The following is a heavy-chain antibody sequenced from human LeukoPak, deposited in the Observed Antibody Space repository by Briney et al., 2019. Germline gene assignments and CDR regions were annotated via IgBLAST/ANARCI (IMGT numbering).Heavy chain of an antibody. CDR3: ARRSGSGYYLIFDY. Sequence: PSQTLSLTCTVSGGSISSGSYYWRWIRQPAGKGLEWIGRIYTSGSTNYNPSLKSRVTISVDTSKNQFSLKLSSVTAADTAVYYCARRSGSGYYLIFDYWGQGTLVTVSS. D-gene: IGHD3-22*01. V-gene: IGHV4-61*02. CDR2: IYTSGST. CDR1: GGSISSGSYY. J-gene: IGHJ4*02.